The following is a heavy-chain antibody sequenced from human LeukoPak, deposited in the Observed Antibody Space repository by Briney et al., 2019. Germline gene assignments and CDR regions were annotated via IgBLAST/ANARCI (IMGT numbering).Heavy chain of an antibody. CDR3: ARGEYYYGSGAEDYYYYMDV. V-gene: IGHV1-69*06. Sequence: SVKVSCKASGGTFSSYAISWVRQAPGQGLEWMGGIIPIFGTANYAQKLQGRVTITADKSTSTAYMELSSLRSEDTAVYYCARGEYYYGSGAEDYYYYMDVWGKGTTVTVSS. J-gene: IGHJ6*03. D-gene: IGHD3-10*01. CDR2: IIPIFGTA. CDR1: GGTFSSYA.